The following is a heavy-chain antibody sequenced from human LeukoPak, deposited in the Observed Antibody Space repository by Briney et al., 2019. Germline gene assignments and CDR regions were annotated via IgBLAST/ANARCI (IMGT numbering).Heavy chain of an antibody. J-gene: IGHJ4*02. D-gene: IGHD2-15*01. Sequence: ASVKVSCKASGYTFTSYGISWVRQAPGQGLEWMGWISAYDGNTNYAQKLQGRVTMPTDTSTSTAYMELRSLRSDDTVVYYCARRYCSGGSCYLYYFDYWAREPWSPSP. CDR2: ISAYDGNT. CDR3: ARRYCSGGSCYLYYFDY. V-gene: IGHV1-18*01. CDR1: GYTFTSYG.